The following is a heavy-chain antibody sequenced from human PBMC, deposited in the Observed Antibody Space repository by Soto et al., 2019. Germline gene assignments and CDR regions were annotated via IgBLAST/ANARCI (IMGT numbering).Heavy chain of an antibody. V-gene: IGHV1-18*01. CDR3: ARAELTIFGVVIQDNWFDP. D-gene: IGHD3-3*01. Sequence: GASVKVSCKASGYTFTSYGISWVRQAPGQGLEWMGWISAYNGNTNYAQKLQGRVTMTTDTSTSTAYMELRSLRSDDTAVYYCARAELTIFGVVIQDNWFDPWGQGTLVTVSS. CDR2: ISAYNGNT. J-gene: IGHJ5*02. CDR1: GYTFTSYG.